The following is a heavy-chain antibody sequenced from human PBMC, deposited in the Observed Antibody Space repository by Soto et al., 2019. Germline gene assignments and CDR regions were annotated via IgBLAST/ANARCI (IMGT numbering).Heavy chain of an antibody. J-gene: IGHJ4*02. Sequence: SETLSLTCAVSGGSISSGGYSWSWIRQPPGKGLEWIGEIYHSGSTNYNPSLKSRVTISVDKSKNQFSLKLSSVTAADTAVYYCAKKQYVVGVFDYWGLGTLVTVSS. V-gene: IGHV4-30-2*01. CDR3: AKKQYVVGVFDY. CDR1: GGSISSGGYS. CDR2: IYHSGST. D-gene: IGHD3-10*01.